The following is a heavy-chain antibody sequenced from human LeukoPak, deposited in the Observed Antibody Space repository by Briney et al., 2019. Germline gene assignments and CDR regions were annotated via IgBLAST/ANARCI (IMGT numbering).Heavy chain of an antibody. CDR3: AKAGQYISSSGREVDY. CDR1: GFTFSSYA. Sequence: QPGGSLRLSCAASGFTFSSYAMGWVRQAPGKGLEWVSAFGSSGGTYYADSVKGRFTISRDNSKNTLYLHMSSLRAEDTAVYYCAKAGQYISSSGREVDYWGQGTLVTVSS. D-gene: IGHD6-6*01. CDR2: FGSSGGT. V-gene: IGHV3-23*01. J-gene: IGHJ4*02.